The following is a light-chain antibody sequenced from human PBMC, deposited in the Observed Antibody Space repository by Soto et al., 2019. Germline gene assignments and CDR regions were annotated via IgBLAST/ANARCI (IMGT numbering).Light chain of an antibody. CDR3: QSYDSSLSGYVV. V-gene: IGLV1-40*01. J-gene: IGLJ2*01. CDR2: GNS. CDR1: SSNIGAGYD. Sequence: QAVVTQPPSVSGAPGQRVTISCTGSSSNIGAGYDVHWYQQLPGTAPKLLIYGNSNRPSGVPNRFSGSKSGTSASLAITGRQAEDEADYDCQSYDSSLSGYVVFGGGTKLTVL.